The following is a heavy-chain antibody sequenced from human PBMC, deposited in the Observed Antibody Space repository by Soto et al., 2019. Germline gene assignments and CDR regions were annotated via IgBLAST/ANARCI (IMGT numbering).Heavy chain of an antibody. D-gene: IGHD1-1*01. CDR3: ARDSQLEIFDY. CDR2: IYYSGST. CDR1: GGTISSSSYY. V-gene: IGHV4-39*07. J-gene: IGHJ4*02. Sequence: SETRSLTCTVSGGTISSSSYYWGWIRQPPGMGLVWIGSIYYSGSTYYNPSLKSRITISVDTSKNQFSLKLSSVTAADTAVYYCARDSQLEIFDYWGQGTLVTVSS.